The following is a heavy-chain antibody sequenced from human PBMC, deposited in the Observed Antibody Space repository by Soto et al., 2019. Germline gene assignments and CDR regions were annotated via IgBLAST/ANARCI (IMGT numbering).Heavy chain of an antibody. V-gene: IGHV3-53*01. CDR1: GFTVSSNY. J-gene: IGHJ3*02. Sequence: PVGSLRLSCAASGFTVSSNYMSWVRQAPGKGLEWVSVIYSGGSTYYADSVKGRFTISRDNSKNTLYLQMNSLRAEDTAVYYCARDPGIVGATEDAFDIWGQGTMVTVSS. D-gene: IGHD1-26*01. CDR3: ARDPGIVGATEDAFDI. CDR2: IYSGGST.